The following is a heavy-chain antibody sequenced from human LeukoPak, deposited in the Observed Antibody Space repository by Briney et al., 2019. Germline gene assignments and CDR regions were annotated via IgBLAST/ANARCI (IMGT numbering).Heavy chain of an antibody. CDR3: VRDMDRGQWLVRPYN. J-gene: IGHJ4*02. D-gene: IGHD6-19*01. CDR2: IDPKSGGT. CDR1: GYIFIGYY. Sequence: AAVKVSCKTSGYIFIGYYMHWVRQAPGQGLEWMGWIDPKSGGTKYAQKFQGRVTMTRDMSISTAYMDLRSLKSDDTAVYYCVRDMDRGQWLVRPYNWGQGTLVTISS. V-gene: IGHV1-2*02.